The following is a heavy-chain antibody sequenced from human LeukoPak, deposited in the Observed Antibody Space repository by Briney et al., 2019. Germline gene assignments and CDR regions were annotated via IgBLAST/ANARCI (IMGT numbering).Heavy chain of an antibody. V-gene: IGHV3-74*01. CDR1: GFTFSSNW. J-gene: IGHJ4*02. CDR2: INEDGSTT. Sequence: GGSLRLSCAASGFTFSSNWMHWLRQAPGKGLVWVSRINEDGSTTNYADSVKGRFTISRDNSKNTLFLQTNSMRPEDTAVYYCAKGVSRGVDPTGLEYWGQGTLVTVSS. D-gene: IGHD1-1*01. CDR3: AKGVSRGVDPTGLEY.